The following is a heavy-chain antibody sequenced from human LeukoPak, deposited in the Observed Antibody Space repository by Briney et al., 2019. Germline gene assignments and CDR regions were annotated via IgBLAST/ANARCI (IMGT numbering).Heavy chain of an antibody. CDR3: AKADGKRLILDYIDY. J-gene: IGHJ4*02. CDR2: ISGSGDST. D-gene: IGHD3/OR15-3a*01. CDR1: GFTFRNYG. V-gene: IGHV3-23*01. Sequence: GRTLRLSCEASGFTFRNYGMIWDRQAPGKGLEWVSGISGSGDSTYYADSVKGRFSVSRDNSKNTPYLQMSSLRAEDTAIYYCAKADGKRLILDYIDYWGQGTLVTVSS.